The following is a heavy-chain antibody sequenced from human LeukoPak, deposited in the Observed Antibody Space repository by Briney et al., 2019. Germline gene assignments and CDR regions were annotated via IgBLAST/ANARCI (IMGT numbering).Heavy chain of an antibody. CDR2: INHSGST. D-gene: IGHD1-1*01. Sequence: SETLSLTCAVYGVSFSGYYWSWIRQPPGKGLEWIGEINHSGSTNYNPSLKSRVTISVDTSKNQFSLKLSSVTAADTAVYYCARGPLWTHSSFDYWGQGTLVTVSS. J-gene: IGHJ4*02. CDR3: ARGPLWTHSSFDY. CDR1: GVSFSGYY. V-gene: IGHV4-34*01.